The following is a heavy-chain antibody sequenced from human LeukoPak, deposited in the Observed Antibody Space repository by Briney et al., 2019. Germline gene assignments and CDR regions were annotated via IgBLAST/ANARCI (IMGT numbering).Heavy chain of an antibody. Sequence: GGSLRLSCAASGFTFSDYYMSWIRQAPGKGLEWVSYISSSGNTTYHADSVKGRFTISRDNAKNSLYLQMNSLRAEDTAVYYCARDHDYGDYIGYFQHWGQGTLVTVSS. J-gene: IGHJ1*01. CDR3: ARDHDYGDYIGYFQH. CDR2: ISSSGNTT. D-gene: IGHD4-17*01. CDR1: GFTFSDYY. V-gene: IGHV3-11*04.